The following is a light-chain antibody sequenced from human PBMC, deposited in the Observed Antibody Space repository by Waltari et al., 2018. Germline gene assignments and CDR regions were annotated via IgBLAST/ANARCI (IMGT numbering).Light chain of an antibody. CDR2: GAS. V-gene: IGKV3-20*01. CDR1: QTVRTTY. Sequence: ELVLTQPPGTLSFSPGERATLSCRASQTVRTTYLAWYQQKPGQAPTLLIYGASSRATGIPDRFSGSGSGTDFSLTISSLEPEDFAVYYCQQYDISPLTFGGGTKVEIK. J-gene: IGKJ4*01. CDR3: QQYDISPLT.